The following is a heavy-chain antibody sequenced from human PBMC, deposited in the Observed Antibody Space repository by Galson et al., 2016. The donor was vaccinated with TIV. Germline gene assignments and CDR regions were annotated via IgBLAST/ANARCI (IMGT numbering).Heavy chain of an antibody. CDR3: ARGTTLTEVADIFEY. Sequence: SLRLSCAASGFTFSNYAMNWVRQAPGKGLEWVANITPDGGEKHCVDSVKGRFTISRDNAKNSLYLQMSSLRAEDTAVYYCARGTTLTEVADIFEYWGQGALVTVSS. CDR1: GFTFSNYA. D-gene: IGHD6-19*01. V-gene: IGHV3-7*01. J-gene: IGHJ4*02. CDR2: ITPDGGEK.